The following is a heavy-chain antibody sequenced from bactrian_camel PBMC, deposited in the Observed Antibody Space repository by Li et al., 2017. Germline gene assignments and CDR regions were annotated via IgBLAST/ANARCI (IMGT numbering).Heavy chain of an antibody. J-gene: IGHJ6*01. V-gene: IGHV3S31*01. Sequence: VQLVESGGGLVQPGGSLRLSCEASIYTANLYCMTWFRQAPGKEREGVAAIYTSGGSTYHAQVKGRFTASKDNAKNTLYLQMNSLKPEDTAMYYCAAAFPERSYCWYRAASYFGHWGQGTQVTVS. D-gene: IGHD6*01. CDR2: IYTSGGST. CDR1: IYTANLYC. CDR3: AAAFPERSYCWYRAASYFGH.